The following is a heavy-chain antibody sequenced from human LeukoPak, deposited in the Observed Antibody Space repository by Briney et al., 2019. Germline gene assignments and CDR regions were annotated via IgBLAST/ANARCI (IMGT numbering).Heavy chain of an antibody. CDR3: VATIRHGGSDSFDY. CDR2: IKIKTDGGTT. D-gene: IGHD5-12*01. CDR1: GVTFSNAW. J-gene: IGHJ4*02. V-gene: IGHV3-15*01. Sequence: GGSLRLSCAASGVTFSNAWMSWGRQAPGKGLEWVGRIKIKTDGGTTYYAAPMKGRFTISRDDSKNKQYLQMNSLKTEDKAVDYAVATIRHGGSDSFDYWGQGTLVTVSS.